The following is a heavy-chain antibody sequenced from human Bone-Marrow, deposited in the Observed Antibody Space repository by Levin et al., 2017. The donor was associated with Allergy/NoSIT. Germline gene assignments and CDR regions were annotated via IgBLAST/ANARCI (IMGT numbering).Heavy chain of an antibody. CDR2: IWHDGKKK. Sequence: GESLKISCATSGFTFTTYGMHWVRQAPDKGLEWVAVIWHDGKKKFHADAVRGRMTISRDNDENTVSLQMKSLTVEDTAVYYCVRDSGLYGLDVWGQVTTVIVSS. CDR3: VRDSGLYGLDV. CDR1: GFTFTTYG. D-gene: IGHD6-19*01. V-gene: IGHV3-33*01. J-gene: IGHJ6*02.